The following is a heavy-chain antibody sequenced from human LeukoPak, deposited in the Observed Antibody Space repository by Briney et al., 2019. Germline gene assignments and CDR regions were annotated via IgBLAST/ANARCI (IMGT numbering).Heavy chain of an antibody. CDR1: GFTVSSNF. D-gene: IGHD2-21*01. Sequence: GGSLRLSCAASGFTVSSNFMGWVRQAPGKGLEWVSVIYGGGSTYYADSVKGRFTISRDTSKNTLYLQMNSLRAEDTAVYYCAKDLFLWYFDLWGRGTLVTVSS. V-gene: IGHV3-53*01. J-gene: IGHJ2*01. CDR2: IYGGGST. CDR3: AKDLFLWYFDL.